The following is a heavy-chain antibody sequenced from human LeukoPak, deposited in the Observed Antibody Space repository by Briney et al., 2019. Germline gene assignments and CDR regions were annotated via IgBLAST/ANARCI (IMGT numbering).Heavy chain of an antibody. CDR1: GGSVSDSNW. V-gene: IGHV4-4*02. CDR2: IYHNGNT. J-gene: IGHJ5*02. Sequence: PSETLSLTCSISGGSVSDSNWWGWIRQPPGKVLEWIGEIYHNGNTGYNPSLKSRVTISVDTSKNQFSLKLSSVTAADTAVYYCARAGGIQLWRKGNWFDPWGQGTLVTVSS. D-gene: IGHD5-18*01. CDR3: ARAGGIQLWRKGNWFDP.